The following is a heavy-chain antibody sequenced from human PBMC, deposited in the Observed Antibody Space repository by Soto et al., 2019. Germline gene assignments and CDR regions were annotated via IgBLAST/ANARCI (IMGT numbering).Heavy chain of an antibody. CDR3: AKAMVVVTAISGGGGFDK. CDR2: ISYDGSNK. CDR1: GFAFISYG. D-gene: IGHD2-21*02. Sequence: SLKISSAASGFAFISYGRHWVRQSPGKGLEWVAVISYDGSNKYCADSVKGRFTISRDNSKNTLYLQMNSLRAEDTAVYYCAKAMVVVTAISGGGGFDKWGQGTLVTVSS. J-gene: IGHJ3*02. V-gene: IGHV3-30*18.